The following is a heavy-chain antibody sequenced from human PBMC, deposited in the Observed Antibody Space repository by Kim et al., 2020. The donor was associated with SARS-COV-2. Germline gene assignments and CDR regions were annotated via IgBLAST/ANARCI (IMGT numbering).Heavy chain of an antibody. J-gene: IGHJ3*02. CDR3: ATQYI. CDR2: INPNSCGT. V-gene: IGHV1-2*02. Sequence: INPNSCGTNYAQKFQGRVTMTRDTSISTAYMELSRLRSDDTAVYYCATQYIWGQGTMVTVSS.